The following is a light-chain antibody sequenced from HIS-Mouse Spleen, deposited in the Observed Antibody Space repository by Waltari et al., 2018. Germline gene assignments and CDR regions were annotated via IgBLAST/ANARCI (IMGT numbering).Light chain of an antibody. CDR2: WAY. J-gene: IGKJ2*01. Sequence: DIVMTQSPDSLAVSLGERATINCKSSQSVLYSSNNKNYLAWYQQKPGKPRQLLIYWAYTRESGVPDRFSGSGSGTDFTLTISSLQAEDVAVYYCQQYYSTPYTFGQGTKLEIK. V-gene: IGKV4-1*01. CDR3: QQYYSTPYT. CDR1: QSVLYSSNNKNY.